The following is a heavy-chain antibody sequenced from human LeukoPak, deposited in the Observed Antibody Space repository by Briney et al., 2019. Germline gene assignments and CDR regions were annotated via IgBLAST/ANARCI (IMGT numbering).Heavy chain of an antibody. D-gene: IGHD3-9*01. CDR3: ARGILRYFDL. CDR1: GGSISSGGYS. CDR2: IYHSGST. V-gene: IGHV4-30-2*01. J-gene: IGHJ4*02. Sequence: SETLSLTCAVSGGSISSGGYSWSWIRQPPGKGLEWIGYIYHSGSTYYNPSLKSRVTISVDTSKNQFSLKLSSVTAADTAVYYCARGILRYFDLWGQGTLVTVSS.